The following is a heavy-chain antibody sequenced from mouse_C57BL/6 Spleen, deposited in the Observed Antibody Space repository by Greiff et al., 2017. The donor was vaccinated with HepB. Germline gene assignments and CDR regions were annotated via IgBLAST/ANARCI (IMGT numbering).Heavy chain of an antibody. CDR1: GYTFTSYW. D-gene: IGHD1-1*01. Sequence: VQLQQPGAELVMPGASVKLSCKASGYTFTSYWMHWVKQRPGQGLEWIGEIDPSDSYTNYNQKFKGKSTLTVDKSSSTAYTQLSSLTSEDSAVYYCARGYGSSYLYYFDYWGQGTTLTVSS. CDR3: ARGYGSSYLYYFDY. J-gene: IGHJ2*01. V-gene: IGHV1-69*01. CDR2: IDPSDSYT.